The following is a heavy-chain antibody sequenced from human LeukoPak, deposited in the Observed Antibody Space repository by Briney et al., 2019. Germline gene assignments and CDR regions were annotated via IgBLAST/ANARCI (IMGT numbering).Heavy chain of an antibody. D-gene: IGHD1-26*01. Sequence: SETLSLTCTVSGGSISSSGNYWGWIRQPPGKGLEWIGSIYNSGSTYYNPSLKSRVSISIDTSNNQFSLKLSSVTAADTAVYYCARGGSYRLDYWGQGTLVTVSS. CDR2: IYNSGST. V-gene: IGHV4-39*07. CDR1: GGSISSSGNY. J-gene: IGHJ4*02. CDR3: ARGGSYRLDY.